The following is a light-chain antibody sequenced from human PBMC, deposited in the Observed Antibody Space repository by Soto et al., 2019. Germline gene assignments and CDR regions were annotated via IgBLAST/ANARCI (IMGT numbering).Light chain of an antibody. Sequence: QSALTQPASVSGSPGQSITISCTGTSSDVGGYNYVSWYQQHPGKAPKLMIYEVSNRPSGVSNRFSGSKSGNTASLTISGLQPEDEADYYCSSFTTSSTVVFGGGTKLT. CDR1: SSDVGGYNY. CDR2: EVS. J-gene: IGLJ2*01. CDR3: SSFTTSSTVV. V-gene: IGLV2-14*01.